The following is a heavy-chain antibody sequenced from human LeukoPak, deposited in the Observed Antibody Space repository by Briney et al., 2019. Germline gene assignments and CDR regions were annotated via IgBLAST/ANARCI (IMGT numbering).Heavy chain of an antibody. CDR2: INPNSGGT. V-gene: IGHV1-2*02. CDR1: GYTFTGYY. CDR3: ARDSRIRRDGYNLGY. Sequence: SVKVSCKASGYTFTGYYMHWVRQAPGQGLEWMGWINPNSGGTNYAQKFQGRVTMTRDTSISTAYMELSRLRSDDTAVYYCARDSRIRRDGYNLGYWGQGTLVTVSS. J-gene: IGHJ4*02. D-gene: IGHD5-24*01.